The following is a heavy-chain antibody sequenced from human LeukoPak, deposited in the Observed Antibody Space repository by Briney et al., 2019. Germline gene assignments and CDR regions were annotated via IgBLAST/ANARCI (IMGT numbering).Heavy chain of an antibody. Sequence: GGSLRLSCAASGFTFNTFDMHWVRQAPGRGLEWVAFIQSDGSNERYADSLKGRFTISRDNSKNTLYLQMNSLRTEDTAVYYCVKGGWADYWGQGTLVTVSS. CDR1: GFTFNTFD. CDR3: VKGGWADY. D-gene: IGHD6-19*01. V-gene: IGHV3-30*02. J-gene: IGHJ4*02. CDR2: IQSDGSNE.